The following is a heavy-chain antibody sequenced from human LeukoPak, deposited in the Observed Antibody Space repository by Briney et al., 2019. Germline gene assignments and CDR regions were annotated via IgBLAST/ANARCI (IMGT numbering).Heavy chain of an antibody. J-gene: IGHJ4*02. CDR1: GYSIRSGYY. V-gene: IGHV4-38-2*02. CDR3: ARDLLAGVTISDY. D-gene: IGHD3-10*01. CDR2: IYHSGST. Sequence: SETLSLTCIVSGYSIRSGYYWGWIRQPPGKGLEWIGSIYHSGSTYYNPSLKSRVTISVDTSKNQFSLKLSSLTAADTAVYYCARDLLAGVTISDYWGQGTLVTVSS.